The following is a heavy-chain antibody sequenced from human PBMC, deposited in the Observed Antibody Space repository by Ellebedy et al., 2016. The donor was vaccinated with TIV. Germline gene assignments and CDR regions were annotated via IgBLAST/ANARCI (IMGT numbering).Heavy chain of an antibody. CDR1: GITFRSYW. V-gene: IGHV3-74*01. CDR2: VNSDGSST. D-gene: IGHD1-26*01. CDR3: ARGGIVGGTAIWFDP. Sequence: PGGSLRLSCVASGITFRSYWMNWVRQAPGKGLVWVSRVNSDGSSTSYADSVKGRFSVSRDNAKKTLYLQMNSLRTEDTAVYYCARGGIVGGTAIWFDPWGQGTLVTVSS. J-gene: IGHJ5*02.